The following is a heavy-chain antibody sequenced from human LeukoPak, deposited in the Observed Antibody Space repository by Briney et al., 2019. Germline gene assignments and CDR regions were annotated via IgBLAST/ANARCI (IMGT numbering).Heavy chain of an antibody. D-gene: IGHD3-22*01. CDR2: ISGSGGST. Sequence: ASVKVSCKASGGTFSSYAMSWVRQAPGKGLEWVSAISGSGGSTYYADSVKGRFTISRDNSKNTLYLQMNSLRAEDTAVYYCAKDRPSRDYDSSGYYHDYWGQGTLVTVSS. J-gene: IGHJ4*02. CDR1: GGTFSSYA. V-gene: IGHV3-23*01. CDR3: AKDRPSRDYDSSGYYHDY.